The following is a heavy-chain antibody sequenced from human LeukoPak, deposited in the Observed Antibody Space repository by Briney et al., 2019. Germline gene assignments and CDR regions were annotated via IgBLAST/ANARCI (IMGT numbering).Heavy chain of an antibody. Sequence: PSETLSLTCTVSGGSISSSSYYWGWIRQPPGKGLEWIGSIYYSGSTYYNPSLKSRVTISVDTSKNQFSLKLSSVTAADTAVYYCARRWRLLRAFDIWGQRTMVTVSS. CDR2: IYYSGST. J-gene: IGHJ3*02. CDR1: GGSISSSSYY. V-gene: IGHV4-39*07. CDR3: ARRWRLLRAFDI. D-gene: IGHD3-3*01.